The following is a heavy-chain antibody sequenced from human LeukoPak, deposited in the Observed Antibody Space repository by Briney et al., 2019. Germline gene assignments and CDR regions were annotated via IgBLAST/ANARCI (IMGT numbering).Heavy chain of an antibody. Sequence: GGSLRLSCAASGFTFSDYYMNWIRQAPGKGLEWVSYISISGSTMYYADSVKGRFTISRDNAKTSVFLQMNSLRGEDTAVYYCERGGRIAVAGSYYFDYWGQGTLVTVSS. CDR2: ISISGSTM. J-gene: IGHJ4*02. V-gene: IGHV3-11*04. CDR1: GFTFSDYY. D-gene: IGHD6-19*01. CDR3: ERGGRIAVAGSYYFDY.